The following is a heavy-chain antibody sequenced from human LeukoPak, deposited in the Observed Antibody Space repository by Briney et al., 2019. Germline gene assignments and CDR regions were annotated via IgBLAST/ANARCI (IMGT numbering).Heavy chain of an antibody. CDR2: IYTSGST. J-gene: IGHJ3*02. D-gene: IGHD3-22*01. Sequence: SETLSLTCTVSGGSISSYYWSWIRQPAGKGLEWIGRIYTSGSTNYNPSLKSRVTISVDKSKNQFSLKLGSVTAADMAVYYRARDRSSGYYSDAFDIWGQGTMVTVSS. CDR1: GGSISSYY. V-gene: IGHV4-4*07. CDR3: ARDRSSGYYSDAFDI.